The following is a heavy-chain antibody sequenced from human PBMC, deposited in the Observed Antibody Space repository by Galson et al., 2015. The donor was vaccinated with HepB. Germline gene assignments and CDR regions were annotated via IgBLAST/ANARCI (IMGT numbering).Heavy chain of an antibody. CDR3: ARVFFGSERYSAYWYFDL. V-gene: IGHV3-48*02. CDR2: ISTNGATI. J-gene: IGHJ2*01. CDR1: GFTFSAYT. Sequence: SLRLSCAASGFTFSAYTMNWVRRAPGKGLESIAYISTNGATIYYADSVKGRFTVSRDNARNSLYLQMNSLRDEDTAVSYWARVFFGSERYSAYWYFDLWGRGTLVTVSS. D-gene: IGHD3-10*01.